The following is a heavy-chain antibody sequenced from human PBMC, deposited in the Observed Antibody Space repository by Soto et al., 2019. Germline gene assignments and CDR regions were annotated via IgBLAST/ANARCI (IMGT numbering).Heavy chain of an antibody. CDR2: ISYDGSNK. CDR3: ARQYSSSWYMNGMDV. J-gene: IGHJ6*02. D-gene: IGHD6-13*01. V-gene: IGHV3-30-3*01. CDR1: GFTFSSYA. Sequence: HPGGSLRLSCAASGFTFSSYAMHWVRQAPGKGLEWVAVISYDGSNKYYADSVKGRFTISRDNFKNTLYLQMNSLRAEDTAVYYCARQYSSSWYMNGMDVWGQGTTVTVS.